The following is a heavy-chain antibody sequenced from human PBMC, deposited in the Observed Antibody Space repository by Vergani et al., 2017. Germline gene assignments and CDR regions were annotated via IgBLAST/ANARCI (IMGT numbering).Heavy chain of an antibody. Sequence: QVQLVQAGAEVKKSGASVKVSCKASGYTFTRTGISWVRQAPGQGLEWMAWISPDSGDTKYSQKFQGRVTLTTDILTDTAYMEMQSLTSDDSAVYYCARDQQVFQFGNLDYWGQGTLVIVSS. V-gene: IGHV1-18*01. CDR2: ISPDSGDT. J-gene: IGHJ4*02. CDR1: GYTFTRTG. CDR3: ARDQQVFQFGNLDY. D-gene: IGHD6-6*01.